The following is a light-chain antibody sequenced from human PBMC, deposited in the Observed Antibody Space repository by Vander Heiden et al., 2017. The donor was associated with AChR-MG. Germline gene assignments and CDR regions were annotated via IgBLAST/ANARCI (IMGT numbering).Light chain of an antibody. Sequence: EIVLTQSPGILSLSPGERATLSCRASQSVGSSYLAWFQQRPGQAPRLLIYAASNRATGIPDRFSGSGSGTDFTLTISRLEPEDFAVYYCQQYRSSPRTFGQGTKVEIK. J-gene: IGKJ1*01. CDR3: QQYRSSPRT. V-gene: IGKV3-20*01. CDR2: AAS. CDR1: QSVGSSY.